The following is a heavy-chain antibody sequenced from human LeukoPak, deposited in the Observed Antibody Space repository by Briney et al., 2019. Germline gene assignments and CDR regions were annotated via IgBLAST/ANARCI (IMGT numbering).Heavy chain of an antibody. CDR2: IYDSGTT. V-gene: IGHV4-39*07. Sequence: SEILSLTCTVSGGFINSRSYYWGWIRQPPGKGLEWIGSIYDSGTTYYNPSLKGRVTISIDTSKNQFSLKVNSVTAADTAVYFCAKPPITMIRGIIIDHYYGMDIWGQGTTVTVSS. CDR3: AKPPITMIRGIIIDHYYGMDI. CDR1: GGFINSRSYY. J-gene: IGHJ6*02. D-gene: IGHD3-10*01.